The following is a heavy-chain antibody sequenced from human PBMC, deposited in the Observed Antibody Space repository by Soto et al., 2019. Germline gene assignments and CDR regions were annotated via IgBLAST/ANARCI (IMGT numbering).Heavy chain of an antibody. CDR3: ASLQYLAGGSSSYYYMDV. V-gene: IGHV4-34*01. CDR2: INHSGST. J-gene: IGHJ6*03. D-gene: IGHD1-26*01. CDR1: GGSFSGYY. Sequence: SETLSITCAVYGGSFSGYYWSWIRQPPGKGLEWIGEINHSGSTNYNPSLKSRVTISVDTSKNQFSLKLSSVTAADTAVYYFASLQYLAGGSSSYYYMDVWGKGTTVTVSS.